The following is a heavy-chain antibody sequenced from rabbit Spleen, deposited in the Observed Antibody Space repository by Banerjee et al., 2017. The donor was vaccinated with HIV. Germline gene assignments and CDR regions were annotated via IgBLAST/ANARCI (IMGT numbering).Heavy chain of an antibody. CDR1: GVSFSFSNY. D-gene: IGHD2-1*01. V-gene: IGHV1S40*01. J-gene: IGHJ4*01. CDR2: IDPLFGGT. Sequence: QSLEESGGDLVKPGASLTLTCTASGVSFSFSNYMCWVRQAPGKGLEWIGYIDPLFGGTYYASWVNGRFTISSHNAQNTLNLQLNSLTAADTATYFCARGSAAMTMVITGFYLNLWGQGTLVTVS. CDR3: ARGSAAMTMVITGFYLNL.